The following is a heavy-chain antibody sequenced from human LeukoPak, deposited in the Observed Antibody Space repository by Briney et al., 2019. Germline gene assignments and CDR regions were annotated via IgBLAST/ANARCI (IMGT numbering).Heavy chain of an antibody. CDR2: TSAYNGNT. V-gene: IGHV1-18*03. J-gene: IGHJ4*02. D-gene: IGHD3-22*01. CDR3: ARAIEGNYYDSSGYYYYFDY. Sequence: ASVKVSCKASGYTFTSYGISWVRQAPGQGLEWMGWTSAYNGNTNYAQKLQGRVTMTTDTSTSTAYMELRSLRSDDMAVYYCARAIEGNYYDSSGYYYYFDYWGQGTLVTVSS. CDR1: GYTFTSYG.